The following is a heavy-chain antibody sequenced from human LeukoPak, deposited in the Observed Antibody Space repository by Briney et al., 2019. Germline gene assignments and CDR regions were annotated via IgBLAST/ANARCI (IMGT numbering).Heavy chain of an antibody. Sequence: GGSLRLSCAASGFTFSSYGTHWVRQAPGKGLEWVAVIWYDGSNKYYADSVKGRFTISRDNSKNTLYLQLNSLRAEDTALYCRAREGYSSRIYYYHYMDVWGKGTTVTVSS. J-gene: IGHJ6*03. CDR3: AREGYSSRIYYYHYMDV. V-gene: IGHV3-33*01. CDR1: GFTFSSYG. D-gene: IGHD6-13*01. CDR2: IWYDGSNK.